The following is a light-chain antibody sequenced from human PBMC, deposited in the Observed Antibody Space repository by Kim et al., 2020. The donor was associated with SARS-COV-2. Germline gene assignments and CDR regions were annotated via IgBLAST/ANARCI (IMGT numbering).Light chain of an antibody. V-gene: IGKV3-20*01. CDR3: QQYDRSPQT. Sequence: EIVLTQSPDTLSLSPGERATLSCRASQSVSRSYLAWYQQKPGQAPRLLIYRASSRATGIPDRFSGSGSGTDFTLTISRLEPDDFAVYYCQQYDRSPQTFGQGTKVDIK. J-gene: IGKJ1*01. CDR1: QSVSRSY. CDR2: RAS.